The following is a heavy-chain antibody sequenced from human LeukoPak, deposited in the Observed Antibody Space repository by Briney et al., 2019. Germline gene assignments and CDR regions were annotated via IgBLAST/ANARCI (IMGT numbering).Heavy chain of an antibody. V-gene: IGHV3-23*01. CDR2: ISGSGGST. Sequence: GGSLRLSCAASGFTFSSYWMSWVRQAPGKGLEWVSAISGSGGSTYYADSVKGRFTISRDNPKNTLYLQMNSLRAEDTAVYYCAKDQEVGYGSGSYRSFDYWGQGTLVTVSS. CDR3: AKDQEVGYGSGSYRSFDY. D-gene: IGHD3-10*01. CDR1: GFTFSSYW. J-gene: IGHJ4*02.